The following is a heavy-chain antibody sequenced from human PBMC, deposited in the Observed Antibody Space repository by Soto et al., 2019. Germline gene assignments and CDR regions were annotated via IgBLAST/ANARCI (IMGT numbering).Heavy chain of an antibody. J-gene: IGHJ4*02. CDR1: GYSFTGYY. V-gene: IGHV1-2*02. CDR3: ARGDYGTGGYPFPYFDY. CDR2: INPDSGAT. Sequence: HEHLVQSGAEVKRPGASLKVSCKASGYSFTGYYIHWVRQAPGQGLEWMGWINPDSGATNYAQNFQGDVSLTSDESISTDSVELTSLTSDDTAVYYCARGDYGTGGYPFPYFDYWGQGTLVIVSS. D-gene: IGHD2-8*02.